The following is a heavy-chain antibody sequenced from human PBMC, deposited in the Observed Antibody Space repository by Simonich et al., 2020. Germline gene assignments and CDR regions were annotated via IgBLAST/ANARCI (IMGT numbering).Heavy chain of an antibody. J-gene: IGHJ3*02. V-gene: IGHV1-2*02. CDR2: INPNSGGT. D-gene: IGHD7-27*01. CDR1: GYTFTGYY. CDR3: ARDKSLGIKSGAFDI. Sequence: QVQLVQSGAEVKKPGASVKVSCKASGYTFTGYYMHWVRQAPGQGLEWMGWINPNSGGTNYAQKFQGRVTMTRDTSISTAYMELSRLRSDDTAVYYCARDKSLGIKSGAFDIWGQGTMVTVSS.